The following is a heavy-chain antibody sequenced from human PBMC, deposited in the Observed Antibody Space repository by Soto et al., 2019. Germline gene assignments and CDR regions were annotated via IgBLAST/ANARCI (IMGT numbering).Heavy chain of an antibody. V-gene: IGHV6-1*01. CDR3: ARNFKSSFDY. Sequence: SQTLSLTCAISGDSVSSNSVGWHWVRQSPSRGLEWLGRAYYRSKWIFDYAPSLKSRITFSPDISKNQFSLQLRSVTPEDTAVYYCARNFKSSFDYWGRGTLVTVSS. CDR2: AYYRSKWIF. J-gene: IGHJ4*02. D-gene: IGHD6-6*01. CDR1: GDSVSSNSVG.